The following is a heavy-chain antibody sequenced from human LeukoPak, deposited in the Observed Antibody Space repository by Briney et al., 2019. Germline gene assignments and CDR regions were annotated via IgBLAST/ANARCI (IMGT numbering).Heavy chain of an antibody. CDR2: IIPILGIA. CDR3: ARDSGWLQFPKIEDY. J-gene: IGHJ4*02. Sequence: ASVKASCKASGGTFSSYAISWVRQAPGQGLEWMGRIIPILGIANYAQKFQGRVTITADKSTSTAYMELSSLRSEDTAVYYCARDSGWLQFPKIEDYWGQGTLVTVSS. D-gene: IGHD5-12*01. CDR1: GGTFSSYA. V-gene: IGHV1-69*04.